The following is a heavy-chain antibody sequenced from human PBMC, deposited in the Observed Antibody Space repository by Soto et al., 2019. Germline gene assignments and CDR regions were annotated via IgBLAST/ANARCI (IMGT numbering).Heavy chain of an antibody. Sequence: LRLSCAASGFTFSTYTLNWVRQAPGKGLEWVSSISSSSSYICYADSMKGRFTISRDNTKNSLYLQINSLRAEDTAVYYCARAKTTAWSYFDYWGQGTLVTVSS. D-gene: IGHD2-21*02. J-gene: IGHJ4*02. CDR1: GFTFSTYT. CDR2: ISSSSSYI. CDR3: ARAKTTAWSYFDY. V-gene: IGHV3-21*01.